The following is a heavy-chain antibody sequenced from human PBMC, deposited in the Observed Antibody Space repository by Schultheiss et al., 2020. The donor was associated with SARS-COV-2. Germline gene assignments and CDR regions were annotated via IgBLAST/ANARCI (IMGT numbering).Heavy chain of an antibody. CDR3: ARDRYSSSWYSFVIDY. J-gene: IGHJ4*02. V-gene: IGHV3-13*05. CDR1: GFTFSSYD. CDR2: IGTAGDP. D-gene: IGHD6-13*01. Sequence: GGSLRLSCAASGFTFSSYDMHWVRQATGKGLEWVSAIGTAGDPYYPGSVKGRFTISRDNSKNTLYLQMNSLRAEDTAVYYCARDRYSSSWYSFVIDYWGQGTLVTVSS.